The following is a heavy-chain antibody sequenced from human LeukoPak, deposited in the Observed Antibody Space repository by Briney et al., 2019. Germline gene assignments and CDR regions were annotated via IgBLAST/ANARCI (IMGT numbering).Heavy chain of an antibody. CDR3: ARDFINYYDSSGYIFDY. Sequence: EASVKVYCKASGYTFTSYYMHWVRQAPGQGLEWMGIINPSGGSTSYAQKFQGRVTMTRDTSTSTVYMELSSLRSEDTAVYYCARDFINYYDSSGYIFDYWGQGTLVTVSS. CDR1: GYTFTSYY. CDR2: INPSGGST. V-gene: IGHV1-46*01. J-gene: IGHJ4*02. D-gene: IGHD3-22*01.